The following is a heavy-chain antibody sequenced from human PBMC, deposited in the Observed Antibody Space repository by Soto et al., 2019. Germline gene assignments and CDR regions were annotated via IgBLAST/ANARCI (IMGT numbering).Heavy chain of an antibody. J-gene: IGHJ4*02. CDR2: ISSSGSTI. Sequence: ESGGGLVQPGGSLRLSCAASGFTFSSYEMNWVGQAPGKGLEWVSYISSSGSTIYYADSVKGRFTISRDNAKNSLYLQMNSLRAEDTAVYYCARYSSGYRYYFDYWGQGTLVTVSS. V-gene: IGHV3-48*03. CDR3: ARYSSGYRYYFDY. D-gene: IGHD3-22*01. CDR1: GFTFSSYE.